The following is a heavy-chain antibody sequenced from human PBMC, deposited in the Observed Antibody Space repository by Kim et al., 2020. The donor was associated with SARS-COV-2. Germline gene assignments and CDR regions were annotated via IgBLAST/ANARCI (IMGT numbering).Heavy chain of an antibody. J-gene: IGHJ4*02. CDR1: GFTFSRHG. Sequence: GGSLRLSCAVSGFTFSRHGMQWVRQAPGKGLEYVSGISRNGDSTNYANSVKGRFTISRDNSKNTLYLQMGSLRVEDMAVYYCARDGGNYQFDYWGQGTLV. V-gene: IGHV3-64*01. CDR2: ISRNGDST. D-gene: IGHD1-7*01. CDR3: ARDGGNYQFDY.